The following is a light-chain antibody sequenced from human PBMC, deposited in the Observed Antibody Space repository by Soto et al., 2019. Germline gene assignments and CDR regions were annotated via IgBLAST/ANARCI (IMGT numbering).Light chain of an antibody. Sequence: DIVLTQSPGTLSLSPGERATLSCRASQSVPNNHVAWYQQKSGQAPRPLMFGASLRAAGVPDRFRGSGSGTDFTLTISRLEPEDFAVYHCQQYGSSTTFGQGTKVDIK. J-gene: IGKJ1*01. CDR1: QSVPNNH. V-gene: IGKV3-20*01. CDR2: GAS. CDR3: QQYGSSTT.